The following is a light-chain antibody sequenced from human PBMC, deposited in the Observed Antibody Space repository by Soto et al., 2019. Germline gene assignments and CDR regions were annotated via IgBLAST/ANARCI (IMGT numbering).Light chain of an antibody. V-gene: IGKV3-20*01. CDR2: GAS. Sequence: EIVLTQSPGTLSLSPGERATLSCRASQSVSSNYLAWYRQTPGQAPRLLISGASSRATGIPDRFSGSGSGSDFTLTISRLEPEDLAVYYCQLYESSSLFSFGPGTKVEVK. CDR1: QSVSSNY. CDR3: QLYESSSLFS. J-gene: IGKJ3*01.